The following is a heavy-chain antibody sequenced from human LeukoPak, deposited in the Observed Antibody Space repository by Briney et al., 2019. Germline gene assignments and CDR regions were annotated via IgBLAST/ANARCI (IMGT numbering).Heavy chain of an antibody. Sequence: GASVKVSCKASGYTFTSYYMHWVRQAPGQGLEWMGIINPSGGSTSYAQKFQGRVTMTRDTSTSTVYMELSSLRSEDTAVYYCARVRGGATNYHPNYFDYWGQGTLVIVSS. CDR3: ARVRGGATNYHPNYFDY. D-gene: IGHD5-12*01. CDR2: INPSGGST. CDR1: GYTFTSYY. V-gene: IGHV1-46*01. J-gene: IGHJ4*02.